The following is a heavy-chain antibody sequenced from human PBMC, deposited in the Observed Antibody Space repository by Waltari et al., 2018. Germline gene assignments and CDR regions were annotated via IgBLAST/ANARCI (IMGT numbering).Heavy chain of an antibody. CDR1: GFTFSRYA. J-gene: IGHJ4*02. CDR3: AKYLLGADY. CDR2: ISRVGGST. D-gene: IGHD3-10*01. V-gene: IGHV3-23*01. Sequence: EVQLLESGGGLVQPGGSLRLSCAASGFTFSRYAMSWVRQAPGNGLGWGSSISRVGGSTCYADSVKGRFTISRDNSKNTLYLQMNSLRAEDTAVYYCAKYLLGADYWGQGTLVTVSS.